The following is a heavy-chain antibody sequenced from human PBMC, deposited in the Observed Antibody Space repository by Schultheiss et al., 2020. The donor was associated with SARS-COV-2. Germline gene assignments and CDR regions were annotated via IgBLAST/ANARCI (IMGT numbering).Heavy chain of an antibody. CDR3: ARDHPSGVNHH. D-gene: IGHD2-15*01. Sequence: SETLSLTCAVYGGSFSGYYWSWIRQPPGKGLEWIGEINHSGSTNYNPSLKSRVTISVDTSKNQFSLKLSSVTAADTAVYYCARDHPSGVNHHWGQGTLVTVSS. J-gene: IGHJ5*02. CDR2: INHSGST. CDR1: GGSFSGYY. V-gene: IGHV4-34*01.